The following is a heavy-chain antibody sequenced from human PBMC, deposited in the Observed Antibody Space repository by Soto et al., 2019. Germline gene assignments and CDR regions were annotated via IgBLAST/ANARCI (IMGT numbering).Heavy chain of an antibody. Sequence: SSETLSLTCTVSGGSISSSSYYWGWIRQPPGKGLEWIGSIYYSGSTYYNPSLKSRVTISVDTSKNQFSLKLSSVTAADTAVYYCARQPGIAAAGNFDYWGQGTLVTVSS. J-gene: IGHJ4*02. CDR2: IYYSGST. CDR1: GGSISSSSYY. CDR3: ARQPGIAAAGNFDY. D-gene: IGHD6-13*01. V-gene: IGHV4-39*01.